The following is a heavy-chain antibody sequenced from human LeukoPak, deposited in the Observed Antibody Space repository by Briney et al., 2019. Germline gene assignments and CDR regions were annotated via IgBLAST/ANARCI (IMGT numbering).Heavy chain of an antibody. Sequence: PGGSLRLSCAASGFTFDDYGMSWVRQAPGKGLEWVSGINWNGGSTGYADSVKGRFTISRDNAKNSLYLQMNSLRAEDAALYHCARAGMRSGSYYRLDYYYGMDVWGQGTTVTVSS. CDR1: GFTFDDYG. J-gene: IGHJ6*02. D-gene: IGHD3-10*01. CDR3: ARAGMRSGSYYRLDYYYGMDV. CDR2: INWNGGST. V-gene: IGHV3-20*01.